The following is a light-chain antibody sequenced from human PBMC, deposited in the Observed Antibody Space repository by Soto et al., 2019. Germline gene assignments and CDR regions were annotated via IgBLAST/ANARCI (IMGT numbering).Light chain of an antibody. Sequence: QSVLTQPASVSGSPGPSITISCTGTSSDVGSCSYVSWYQQHPGKAPKLIIYEVSYRPSGLSNRFSGSKSGNTASLTISGLQADDEADYYFSACTTGNTLYVFGSGTKVTVL. CDR2: EVS. CDR1: SSDVGSCSY. J-gene: IGLJ1*01. CDR3: SACTTGNTLYV. V-gene: IGLV2-14*01.